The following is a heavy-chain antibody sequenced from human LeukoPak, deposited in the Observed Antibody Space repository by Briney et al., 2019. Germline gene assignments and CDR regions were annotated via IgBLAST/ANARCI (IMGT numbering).Heavy chain of an antibody. D-gene: IGHD6-19*01. CDR2: IYSGGTT. V-gene: IGHV3-66*01. CDR3: ARRYPYSSAWHPSAFDV. Sequence: PGGSLRLSCAASAFTVSSNYKSWVRQAPGKGLEWVSIIYSGGTTYYADYVKGRFTISRDNSKNTLYLQMNSLRAEDTAVYYCARRYPYSSAWHPSAFDVWGQGTMVTVSS. J-gene: IGHJ3*01. CDR1: AFTVSSNY.